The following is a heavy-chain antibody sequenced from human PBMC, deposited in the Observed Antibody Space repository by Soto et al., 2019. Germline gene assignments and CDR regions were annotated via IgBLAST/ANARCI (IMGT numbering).Heavy chain of an antibody. V-gene: IGHV2-5*02. CDR3: AHSSLLLWFGELLPLFDY. D-gene: IGHD3-10*01. J-gene: IGHJ4*02. Sequence: QITLKESGPTLVKPTQTLTLTCTFSGFSLSTSGVGVGCIRQPPGKALEWLALIYWDDDKSYSPSLKSRLTITQDTSKNQVVLTMTNMDPVDTATFYCAHSSLLLWFGELLPLFDYWGKGTLVTVSS. CDR1: GFSLSTSGVG. CDR2: IYWDDDK.